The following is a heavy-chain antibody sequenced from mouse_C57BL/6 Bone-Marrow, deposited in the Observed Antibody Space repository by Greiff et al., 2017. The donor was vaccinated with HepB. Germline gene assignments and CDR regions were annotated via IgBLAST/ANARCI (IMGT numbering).Heavy chain of an antibody. D-gene: IGHD1-1*01. CDR1: GFTFSDYG. Sequence: EVKLMESGGGLVKPGGSLKLSCAASGFTFSDYGMHWVRQAPEKGLEWVAYISSGSSTIYYADTVKGRFTISRDNAKNTLFLQMTSLRSEDTAMYYCARVPYYGRGFAYWGQGTLVTVSA. CDR3: ARVPYYGRGFAY. J-gene: IGHJ3*01. CDR2: ISSGSSTI. V-gene: IGHV5-17*01.